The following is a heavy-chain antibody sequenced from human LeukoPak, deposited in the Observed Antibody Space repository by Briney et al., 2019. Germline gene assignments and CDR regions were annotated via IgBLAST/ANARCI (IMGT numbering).Heavy chain of an antibody. J-gene: IGHJ4*02. CDR3: AKELDGYSSGWNYFDY. CDR1: GFTFSSYA. Sequence: GGSLRLSCAASGFTFSSYAMSWVRQAPGKGLEWVSAISGSGGSTYYADSVKGRFTISRDNSKNTLYLQMNSLGAEDTAVYYCAKELDGYSSGWNYFDYWGQGTLVTVSS. V-gene: IGHV3-23*01. CDR2: ISGSGGST. D-gene: IGHD6-19*01.